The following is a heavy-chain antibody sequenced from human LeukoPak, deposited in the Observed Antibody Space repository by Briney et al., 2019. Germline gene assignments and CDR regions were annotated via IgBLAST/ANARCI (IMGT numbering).Heavy chain of an antibody. Sequence: PGRSLRLSCAASGFTFSTYAMTWVRQTPGKGLEWVSGINVGGGNTYYADSVKARFTISRDNSQSTLYLQMNSLRADDTAIYYCVKDRSASGSYDPDYWGQGTLVTVSS. CDR2: INVGGGNT. V-gene: IGHV3-23*01. D-gene: IGHD3-10*01. J-gene: IGHJ4*02. CDR1: GFTFSTYA. CDR3: VKDRSASGSYDPDY.